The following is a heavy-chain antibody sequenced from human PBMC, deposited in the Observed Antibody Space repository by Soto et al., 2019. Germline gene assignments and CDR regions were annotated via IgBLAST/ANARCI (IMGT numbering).Heavy chain of an antibody. CDR1: GFTFSSFA. Sequence: EVQLLQSGGDLVQPGGSLRLSCAASGFTFSSFAMTWVRQAPGKGLEWVSSLSGSGGYTEYAASVKGRFTISRDNSKNTVYLQMDSLRADDTAIYYCAKGASLAGILVDSWGQGSLVIVSS. CDR2: LSGSGGYT. D-gene: IGHD6-19*01. J-gene: IGHJ4*02. CDR3: AKGASLAGILVDS. V-gene: IGHV3-23*01.